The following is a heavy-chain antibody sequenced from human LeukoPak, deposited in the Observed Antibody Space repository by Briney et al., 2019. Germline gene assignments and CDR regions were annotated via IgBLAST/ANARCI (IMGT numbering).Heavy chain of an antibody. D-gene: IGHD2-2*01. V-gene: IGHV3-23*01. CDR3: AKDRGYCSSTSCPLRAFDI. Sequence: PGGSLRLSCAASGFTFSSYAMSWVRQAPGKGLEWVSAISGSGGSTYYADSVKGRFTISRDNSKNTLYLQMNTVRAEDTAVYYCAKDRGYCSSTSCPLRAFDIWGQGTMVTVSS. J-gene: IGHJ3*02. CDR2: ISGSGGST. CDR1: GFTFSSYA.